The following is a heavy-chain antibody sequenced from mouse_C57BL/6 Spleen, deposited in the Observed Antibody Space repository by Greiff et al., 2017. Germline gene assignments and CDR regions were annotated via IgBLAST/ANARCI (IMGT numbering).Heavy chain of an antibody. V-gene: IGHV3-6*01. D-gene: IGHD1-1*01. CDR1: GYSITSGYY. J-gene: IGHJ3*01. CDR2: ISYDGSN. Sequence: EVKLVESGPGLVKPSQSLSLTCSVTGYSITSGYYWNWIRQFPGNKLEWMGYISYDGSNNYNPSLKNRISITRDTSKNQFFLKLNSVTTEDTATYYCASDYYGNAYWGQGTLVTVSA. CDR3: ASDYYGNAY.